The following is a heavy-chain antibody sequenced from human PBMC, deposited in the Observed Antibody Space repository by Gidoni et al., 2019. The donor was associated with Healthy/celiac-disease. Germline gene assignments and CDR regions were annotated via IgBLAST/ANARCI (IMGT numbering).Heavy chain of an antibody. J-gene: IGHJ4*02. CDR3: ARDQIGVAAAGTVGY. CDR1: GFTFSSNW. CDR2: IKQDGSEK. Sequence: EVQLVESGGGLVQPGGSLRLSCAASGFTFSSNWMSWVRQAPGKGLEWVANIKQDGSEKYYVDSVKGRFTISRDNAKNSLYLQMNSLRAEDTAVYYCARDQIGVAAAGTVGYWGQGTLVTVSS. D-gene: IGHD6-13*01. V-gene: IGHV3-7*01.